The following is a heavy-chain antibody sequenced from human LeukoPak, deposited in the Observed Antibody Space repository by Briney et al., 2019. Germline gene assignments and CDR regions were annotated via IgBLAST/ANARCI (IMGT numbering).Heavy chain of an antibody. J-gene: IGHJ4*02. D-gene: IGHD5-18*01. CDR1: GGTFISYA. CDR3: ARSWDTAMVSYFDY. CDR2: IIPIFGTA. Sequence: SVKVSFKASGGTFISYAISWVRQAPGQGLEWMGGIIPIFGTANYAQKFQGRVTITADESTRTAYMELSSLRSEDTAVYYCARSWDTAMVSYFDYWGQGTLVTVSS. V-gene: IGHV1-69*13.